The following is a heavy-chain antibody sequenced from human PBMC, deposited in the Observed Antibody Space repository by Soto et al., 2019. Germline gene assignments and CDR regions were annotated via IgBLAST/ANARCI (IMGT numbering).Heavy chain of an antibody. CDR2: IRSKAYGGTT. D-gene: IGHD2-2*01. CDR3: TRGLGYCSSTSCSNDFDE. V-gene: IGHV3-49*03. Sequence: GGSLRLSCTASGFTFGDYAMSWFRQAPGKGLEWVGFIRSKAYGGTTEYAASVKGRFTISRDDSKSIAYLQMNSLKTEDTAVYYCTRGLGYCSSTSCSNDFDEWGQGTLVTVSS. J-gene: IGHJ4*02. CDR1: GFTFGDYA.